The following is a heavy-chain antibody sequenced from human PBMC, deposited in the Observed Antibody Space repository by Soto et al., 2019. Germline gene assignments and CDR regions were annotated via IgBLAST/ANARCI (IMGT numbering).Heavy chain of an antibody. D-gene: IGHD6-19*01. CDR1: GDSVSSYSAA. CDR3: SRGASGMTVALFDS. Sequence: PSHTLSLTCGISGDSVSSYSAAWNVIRQSPSRGLEWLGRTYYRSKWYDDYAVSVKGRITINPDTSKNQFSLQLNSVTPEDTAVYYCSRGASGMTVALFDSWGQGTLVTVSS. V-gene: IGHV6-1*01. CDR2: TYYRSKWYD. J-gene: IGHJ5*01.